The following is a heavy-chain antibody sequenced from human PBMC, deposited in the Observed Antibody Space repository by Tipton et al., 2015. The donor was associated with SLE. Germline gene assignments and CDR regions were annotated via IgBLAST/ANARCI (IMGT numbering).Heavy chain of an antibody. CDR3: AKDSAKTNLDY. V-gene: IGHV3-23*03. CDR1: GFTFLSYA. Sequence: SLRLSCTASGFTFLSYAMSWVRQAPGKGLEWVSVIYSGGSTYYADSVKGRFTISRDNSKNTLYLQMNSLRAEDTAVYYCAKDSAKTNLDYWGQGTLVTVSS. CDR2: IYSGGST. J-gene: IGHJ4*02. D-gene: IGHD1-14*01.